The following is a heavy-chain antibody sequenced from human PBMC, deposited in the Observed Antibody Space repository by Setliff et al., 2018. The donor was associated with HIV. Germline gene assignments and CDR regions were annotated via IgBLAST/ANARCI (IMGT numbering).Heavy chain of an antibody. CDR3: ATRLYPYDTGRQYNALGHFES. CDR1: GYAFTSQF. Sequence: ASVKVSCKASGYAFTSQFMHWVRQATGQGLEWMGWMNPNSGNTGYAQKFQGRVAITTDESTSTVFMELSSLTSEDTAVYYCATRLYPYDTGRQYNALGHFESWGQGTLVTVSS. V-gene: IGHV1-8*03. J-gene: IGHJ4*02. CDR2: MNPNSGNT. D-gene: IGHD1-20*01.